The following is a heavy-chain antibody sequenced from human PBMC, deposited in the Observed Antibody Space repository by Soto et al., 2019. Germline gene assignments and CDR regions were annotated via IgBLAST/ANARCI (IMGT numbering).Heavy chain of an antibody. Sequence: QVQLVQSGAEVKKPGSSVKVSCKASGGTFSSYAISWVRQAPGQGLEWMGGIIPIFGTANYAQKFQGRGTITEDESTSTGYRELSSLRCEDTAVNYCARVWKGDCSGGSCYPYYGMDVWGQGSTVTVSS. CDR1: GGTFSSYA. V-gene: IGHV1-69*12. D-gene: IGHD2-15*01. CDR3: ARVWKGDCSGGSCYPYYGMDV. CDR2: IIPIFGTA. J-gene: IGHJ6*02.